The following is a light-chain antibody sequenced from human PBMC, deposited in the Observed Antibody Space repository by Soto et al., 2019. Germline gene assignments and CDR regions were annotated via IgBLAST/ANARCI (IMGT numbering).Light chain of an antibody. CDR2: EVN. CDR3: TSYAGGNNV. Sequence: QSVLTQPPSASGSPGQSVTISCTGTSSDVGGYNYVSWYQKHPGKVPKLMVYEVNTRPSGVPDRFSGSKSCNTASLTVSGLQAEDEADYYCTSYAGGNNVFGTGTKVTVL. V-gene: IGLV2-8*01. J-gene: IGLJ1*01. CDR1: SSDVGGYNY.